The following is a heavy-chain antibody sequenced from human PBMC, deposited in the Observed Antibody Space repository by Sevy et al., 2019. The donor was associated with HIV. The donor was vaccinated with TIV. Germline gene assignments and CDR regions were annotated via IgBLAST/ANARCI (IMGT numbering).Heavy chain of an antibody. CDR2: IIPIFGTA. V-gene: IGHV1-69*06. Sequence: ASVKVSCKASGGTFSSYAISWVRQAPGQGLAWMGGIIPIFGTANYAQKFQGRVTITADKSTSTAYMELSSLRSEDTAVYYCARSSTMVRGVIITLFWFDPWGQGTLVTVSS. CDR1: GGTFSSYA. J-gene: IGHJ5*02. D-gene: IGHD3-10*01. CDR3: ARSSTMVRGVIITLFWFDP.